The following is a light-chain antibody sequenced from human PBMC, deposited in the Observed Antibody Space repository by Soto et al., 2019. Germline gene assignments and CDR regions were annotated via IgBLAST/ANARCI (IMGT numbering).Light chain of an antibody. V-gene: IGLV2-14*03. CDR2: EVS. J-gene: IGLJ2*01. Sequence: QSALTQPASVSGSPGQSITISCTGTSSDVGDYKYVSWYQQHPGKAPKLMIYEVSNRPSGVSNRFSGSKSGNMASLTISGIQAEDEADYYCSSYTSTRVFGGGTKLTVL. CDR1: SSDVGDYKY. CDR3: SSYTSTRV.